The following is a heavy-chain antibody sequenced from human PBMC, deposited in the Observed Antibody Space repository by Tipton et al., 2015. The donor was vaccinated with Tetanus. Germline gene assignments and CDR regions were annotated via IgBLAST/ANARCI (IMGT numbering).Heavy chain of an antibody. CDR2: ISAYNGKT. J-gene: IGHJ6*02. CDR3: ARVQEQRIYYYGMDV. D-gene: IGHD6-25*01. V-gene: IGHV1-18*01. CDR1: GYIFASYY. Sequence: QVQLVQSGAEVKKPGASVQISCKASGYIFASYYMHWVRQAPGQGLEWMGWISAYNGKTKYAQRLQGRVTMTTDRSASTAYMDLRRLRSDDTAVYYCARVQEQRIYYYGMDVWGQGTTVTVSS.